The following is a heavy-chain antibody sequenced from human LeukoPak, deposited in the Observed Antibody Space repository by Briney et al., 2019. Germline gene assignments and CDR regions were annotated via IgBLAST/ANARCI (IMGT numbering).Heavy chain of an antibody. D-gene: IGHD3-22*01. CDR1: GFTFSTYW. CDR3: ARCPYDSTGYYSVPSHLDY. Sequence: GGSPRLSCAASGFTFSTYWMTWVRQAPGKGLEWVANIKQDGSAKYYVDSLRGRFSISRDNVKNSLFLQMNSLSAEDTAVYYCARCPYDSTGYYSVPSHLDYWGQGTLVTVSS. V-gene: IGHV3-7*01. CDR2: IKQDGSAK. J-gene: IGHJ4*02.